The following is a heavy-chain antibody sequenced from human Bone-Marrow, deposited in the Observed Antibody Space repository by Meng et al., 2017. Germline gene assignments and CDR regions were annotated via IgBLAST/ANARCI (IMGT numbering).Heavy chain of an antibody. CDR1: GYTFTGYY. J-gene: IGHJ4*02. CDR3: ARDRSVAAAGTDVGY. V-gene: IGHV1-2*02. Sequence: ASVKVSCKASGYTFTGYYMHWVRQVPGQGLEWMGWINPNSGGTNYAQKFQGRVTMTRDTSISTAYMELSRLRSDDTAVYYCARDRSVAAAGTDVGYWGQGTLVTVSS. CDR2: INPNSGGT. D-gene: IGHD6-13*01.